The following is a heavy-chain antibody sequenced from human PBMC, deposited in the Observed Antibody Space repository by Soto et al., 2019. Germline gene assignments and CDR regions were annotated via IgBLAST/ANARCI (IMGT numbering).Heavy chain of an antibody. V-gene: IGHV4-61*01. D-gene: IGHD3-16*01. CDR2: IYYSGST. Sequence: TSETLSLTCTVSGGSISSSKYYWSWIRQPPGKGLEWIGYIYYSGSTNYNPSLKSRVTISVDTSKNQFSLKLSSVTAADTAVYYCARDWGGEDGMDVWGQGTTVTVSS. J-gene: IGHJ6*02. CDR3: ARDWGGEDGMDV. CDR1: GGSISSSKYY.